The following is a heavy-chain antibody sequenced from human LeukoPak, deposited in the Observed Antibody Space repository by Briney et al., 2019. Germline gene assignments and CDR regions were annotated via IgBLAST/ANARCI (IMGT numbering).Heavy chain of an antibody. CDR3: ATDKGAYSGSYRWSY. J-gene: IGHJ4*02. V-gene: IGHV1-69*13. D-gene: IGHD1-26*01. CDR2: IIPIFGTA. Sequence: SVKVSCKASGGTFSSYAISWVRQAPGQGLEWMGGIIPIFGTANYAQKFQGRVTITADESTSTAYMELSSLRSEDTAVYYCATDKGAYSGSYRWSYWGQGTLVTVSS. CDR1: GGTFSSYA.